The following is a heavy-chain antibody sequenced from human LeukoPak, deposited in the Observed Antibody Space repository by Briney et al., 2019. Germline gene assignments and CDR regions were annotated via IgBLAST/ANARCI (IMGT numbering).Heavy chain of an antibody. D-gene: IGHD3-9*01. CDR3: ARDFDILTGYAD. Sequence: GGSLRLSCAASGFTFSSYWMSWVRQAPGKGLEWVSNIKQDGSEKYYVDSVKGRFTISRDNAKKSLYLQMNSLRAEDTDVYYCARDFDILTGYADWGQGPLVTVSS. J-gene: IGHJ4*02. CDR1: GFTFSSYW. CDR2: IKQDGSEK. V-gene: IGHV3-7*01.